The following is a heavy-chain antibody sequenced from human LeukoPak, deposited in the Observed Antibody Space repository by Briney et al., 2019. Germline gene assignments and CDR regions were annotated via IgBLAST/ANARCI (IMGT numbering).Heavy chain of an antibody. Sequence: ASVKVSCKASGYTFTSYDIQWVRQATGQGLEWMGWMNPKSGGTGYTQKFQGRVTMTRDTSINTAYMELSSLRSEDTAVYYCARSGYSGYGEAFDIWGQGTMVTVSS. CDR3: ARSGYSGYGEAFDI. D-gene: IGHD5-12*01. V-gene: IGHV1-8*01. CDR2: MNPKSGGT. CDR1: GYTFTSYD. J-gene: IGHJ3*02.